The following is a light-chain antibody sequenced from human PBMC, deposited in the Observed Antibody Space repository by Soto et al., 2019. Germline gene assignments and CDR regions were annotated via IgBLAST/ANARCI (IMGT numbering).Light chain of an antibody. CDR2: TAS. V-gene: IGKV1D-12*01. CDR3: QQTTTFPLT. J-gene: IGKJ4*01. CDR1: QGVSTW. Sequence: DIQMTQSPSSVSASVGDRVTITCRASQGVSTWLAWYQQKPGKAPNLLIYTASSLQSGVPSRFSGSGYGTDFTLTIRSLQPEDFATYYCQQTTTFPLTFGGGTKVEI.